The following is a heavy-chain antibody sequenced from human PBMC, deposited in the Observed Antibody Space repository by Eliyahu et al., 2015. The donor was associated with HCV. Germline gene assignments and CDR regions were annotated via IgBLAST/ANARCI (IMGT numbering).Heavy chain of an antibody. CDR3: ARDPAYGDYDPSFDY. D-gene: IGHD4-17*01. J-gene: IGHJ4*02. CDR1: GLTFSSYS. V-gene: IGHV3-21*01. Sequence: AASGLTFSSYSMSWVRQAPGKGLEWVSSISPTGDYKYYADSVKGRFTISRDNSKNSLYLQMNSLRADDTAVYYCARDPAYGDYDPSFDYWGQGTLVTVSS. CDR2: ISPTGDYK.